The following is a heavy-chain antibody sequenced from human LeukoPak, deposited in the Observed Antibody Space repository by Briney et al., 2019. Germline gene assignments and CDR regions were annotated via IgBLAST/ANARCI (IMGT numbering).Heavy chain of an antibody. CDR1: GGSISSYY. J-gene: IGHJ4*02. CDR3: AAQLGERLPGDY. D-gene: IGHD3-16*01. Sequence: PSETLSLTCTVSGGSISSYYWSWIRQPPGKGLEWIGYIYYSGSTNYNPSLKSRVTISVDTSKNQFSLKLSSVTAADTAVYYCAAQLGERLPGDYWGQGTLVTVSS. CDR2: IYYSGST. V-gene: IGHV4-59*08.